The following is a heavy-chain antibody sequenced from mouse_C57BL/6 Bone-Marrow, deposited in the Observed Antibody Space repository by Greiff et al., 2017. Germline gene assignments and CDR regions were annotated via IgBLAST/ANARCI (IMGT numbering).Heavy chain of an antibody. D-gene: IGHD3-3*01. CDR1: GYTFTSYW. CDR2: IDPSDSYT. J-gene: IGHJ3*01. Sequence: QVQLQQPGAELVKPGASVKLSCKASGYTFTSYWMQWVKQRPGQGLEWIGEIDPSDSYTNYNQKFKGKATLTVDTSSSTAYMQLSSQTSEDSAVYYCARDGTWFAYWGRGTLVTVSA. CDR3: ARDGTWFAY. V-gene: IGHV1-50*01.